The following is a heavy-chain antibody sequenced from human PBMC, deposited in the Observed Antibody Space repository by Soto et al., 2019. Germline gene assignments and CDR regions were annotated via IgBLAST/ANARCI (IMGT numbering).Heavy chain of an antibody. D-gene: IGHD3-3*01. CDR1: GFTFSSYA. CDR2: ISGSGGST. Sequence: GGSLRLSCAASGFTFSSYAMSWVRQAPGKGLEWVSVISGSGGSTYHADSVKGRFTISRDKSKNTLYLQMNSLRAEDTAIYYCAKGMTNTIFGVVKNDCWGQGTLVTVSS. J-gene: IGHJ4*02. CDR3: AKGMTNTIFGVVKNDC. V-gene: IGHV3-23*01.